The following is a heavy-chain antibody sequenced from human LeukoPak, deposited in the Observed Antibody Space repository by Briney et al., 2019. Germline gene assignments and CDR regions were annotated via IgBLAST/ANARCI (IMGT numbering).Heavy chain of an antibody. Sequence: ASVKVSCKTSGFTFTAYYTHWVRQAPGQGLEWVGCINPNSGGTNYAQSFQGRVTVSRDTSIDTAYMELSRLRSDDTAVYYCARDLGMTVASTTDYWGQGTLVTVSS. CDR2: INPNSGGT. CDR1: GFTFTAYY. V-gene: IGHV1-2*02. D-gene: IGHD6-19*01. CDR3: ARDLGMTVASTTDY. J-gene: IGHJ4*02.